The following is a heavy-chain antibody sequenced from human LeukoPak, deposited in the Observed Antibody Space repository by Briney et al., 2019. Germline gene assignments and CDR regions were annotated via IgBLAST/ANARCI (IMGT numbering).Heavy chain of an antibody. CDR1: GFTFDDYG. Sequence: GGWLRLSCVASGFTFDDYGISSVRQAPGKGLEWVSRIHWNSGSTRYADSVKGRLTISRDNAKNSLYLQMNSLRPEDTAFYYCARDGGWYKRGLDYYYYYMDVWGKGTTVTVSS. J-gene: IGHJ6*03. D-gene: IGHD6-19*01. CDR2: IHWNSGST. CDR3: ARDGGWYKRGLDYYYYYMDV. V-gene: IGHV3-20*04.